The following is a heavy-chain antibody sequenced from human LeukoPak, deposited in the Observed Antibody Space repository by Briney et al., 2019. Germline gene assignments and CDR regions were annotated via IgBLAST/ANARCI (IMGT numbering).Heavy chain of an antibody. V-gene: IGHV3-48*02. D-gene: IGHD3-10*01. CDR3: ARYFGDPQGMDV. Sequence: GGSLRLSCAASGFIFSSYSMNWVRQSPGKGLEWVSHIRGSSVTRYYADSVKGRFTISRDNVKNSLYLQMNSLRDEDTAVYYCARYFGDPQGMDVWGQGTTVTVSS. J-gene: IGHJ6*02. CDR1: GFIFSSYS. CDR2: IRGSSVTR.